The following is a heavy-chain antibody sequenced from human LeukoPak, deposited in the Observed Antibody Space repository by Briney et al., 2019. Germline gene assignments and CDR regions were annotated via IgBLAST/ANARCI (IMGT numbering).Heavy chain of an antibody. Sequence: YPGGSLRLSCAASGFTFSSYAMHWVRQAPGKGLEWVSAISGSGGRTYYADSVKGRFTISRDNSRNTLYLQMSSLRAEDTAVYYCAKSLGIVVVTANFDYWGQGTLVSVSS. CDR3: AKSLGIVVVTANFDY. CDR2: ISGSGGRT. V-gene: IGHV3-23*01. CDR1: GFTFSSYA. D-gene: IGHD2-21*02. J-gene: IGHJ4*02.